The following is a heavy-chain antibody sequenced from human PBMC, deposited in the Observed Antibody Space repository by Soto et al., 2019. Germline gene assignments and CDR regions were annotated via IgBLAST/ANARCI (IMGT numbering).Heavy chain of an antibody. CDR2: ISGSSGST. Sequence: EVQVLESGGGLVQPGGSLRLSCAASGFTFSSYGMSWVRQAPGKGLEWVSAISGSSGSTYYTDSVKGRFTISRDNSKNTLYLQMNSLRAEDTAVYYRAKVGQPYDYYFDYWGQGTLVTVSS. CDR1: GFTFSSYG. CDR3: AKVGQPYDYYFDY. D-gene: IGHD5-12*01. J-gene: IGHJ4*02. V-gene: IGHV3-23*01.